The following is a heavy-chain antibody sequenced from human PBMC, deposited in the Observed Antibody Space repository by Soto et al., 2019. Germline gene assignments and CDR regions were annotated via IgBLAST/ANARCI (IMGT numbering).Heavy chain of an antibody. D-gene: IGHD6-19*01. CDR3: AKDRQYSRGWDNINTYYYYGMDV. V-gene: IGHV3-30*18. Sequence: GGSLRLSCAASGFTFSSYGIHWVRQAPGKGLEWVAIVSYDGSNNYYADSVKGRFTVSRDNSKNTLYLQINSLRGEDTAVYYCAKDRQYSRGWDNINTYYYYGMDVWGQGATVTVSS. CDR2: VSYDGSNN. J-gene: IGHJ6*02. CDR1: GFTFSSYG.